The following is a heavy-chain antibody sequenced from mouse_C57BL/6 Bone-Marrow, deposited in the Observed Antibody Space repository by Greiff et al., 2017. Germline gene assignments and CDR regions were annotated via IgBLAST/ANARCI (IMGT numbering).Heavy chain of an antibody. J-gene: IGHJ2*01. D-gene: IGHD2-10*02. CDR3: ARKSIGGY. V-gene: IGHV1-59*01. Sequence: QVQLQQPGAELVRPGTSVKLSCKASGYTFTSYWMHWVKQRPGQGLEWIGVIDPSDSYTNYNQKFKGKATLTVDTSSRTAYMQLSSLTSEDSAVYYCARKSIGGYWGQGTTLTVSS. CDR2: IDPSDSYT. CDR1: GYTFTSYW.